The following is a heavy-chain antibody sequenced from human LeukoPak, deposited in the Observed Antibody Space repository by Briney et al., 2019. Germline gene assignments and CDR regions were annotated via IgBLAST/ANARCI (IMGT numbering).Heavy chain of an antibody. V-gene: IGHV3-11*01. CDR1: RFAFSDYY. J-gene: IGHJ4*02. D-gene: IGHD6-19*01. CDR2: ISGSGSSI. CDR3: ARDEPGMAVVG. Sequence: PGGSLRLSCAASRFAFSDYYMSWIRQAPGKGLEWVSYISGSGSSIFYADSVKGRFTISRDNAKYSLYLQMNSLRADDTAVYYCARDEPGMAVVGWGQGTLVTVSS.